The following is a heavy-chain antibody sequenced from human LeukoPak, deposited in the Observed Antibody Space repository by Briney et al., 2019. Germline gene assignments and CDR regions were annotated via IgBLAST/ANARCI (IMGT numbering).Heavy chain of an antibody. CDR3: ARDLGDYNGLPPFFQH. CDR1: GFTFSNYA. Sequence: GGSLRLSCAASGFTFSNYAMSWVRQAPGKGLEWVSAISGGGSTTYSADSVKGRFTISRDNSKNTLYLQMNSLRAEDTAVYYCARDLGDYNGLPPFFQHWGQGTLVTVSS. D-gene: IGHD4-17*01. J-gene: IGHJ1*01. V-gene: IGHV3-23*01. CDR2: ISGGGSTT.